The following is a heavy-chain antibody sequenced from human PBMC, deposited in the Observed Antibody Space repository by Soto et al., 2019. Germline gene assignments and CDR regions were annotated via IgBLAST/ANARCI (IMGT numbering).Heavy chain of an antibody. V-gene: IGHV3-7*01. Sequence: EVQLVESGGGLVQPGGSLRLSCAASGLTFSNYYMSWVRQAQGKGLEWVANVNEDGSEKYYVDSVKGRFTVSRHNARNSLYLQMNSLRAEDTAVYYCAKLGGAGSDYWGQVTLVTVSS. J-gene: IGHJ4*02. CDR2: VNEDGSEK. CDR1: GLTFSNYY. CDR3: AKLGGAGSDY. D-gene: IGHD1-26*01.